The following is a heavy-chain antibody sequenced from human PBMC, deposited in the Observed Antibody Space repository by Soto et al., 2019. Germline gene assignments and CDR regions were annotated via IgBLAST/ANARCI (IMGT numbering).Heavy chain of an antibody. J-gene: IGHJ4*02. CDR1: GYTVTSYA. D-gene: IGHD1-26*01. Sequence: QVQLVQSGAEEKKPGASVKVSCKASGYTVTSYAMHWVRQAPGQRLEWMGWINAGNGNTKYSQKFQGRVTITRDTSASTADMELSSLRSEDTAVYYCARVLVGATPVDYWGQGTLVTVSS. V-gene: IGHV1-3*05. CDR3: ARVLVGATPVDY. CDR2: INAGNGNT.